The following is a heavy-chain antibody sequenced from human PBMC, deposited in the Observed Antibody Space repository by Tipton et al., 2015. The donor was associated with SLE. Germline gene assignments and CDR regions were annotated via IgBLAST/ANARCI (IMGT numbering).Heavy chain of an antibody. Sequence: TLSLTCTVSGVSISSGGHYWSWLRQLPGKGLEWIGYLYYSGSTEYNPSLKSRVTISVDTSKNHFSLNLYSVTAADTAVYYCASGSRGVGFDVWGHGTTVIVSS. CDR1: GVSISSGGHY. CDR3: ASGSRGVGFDV. J-gene: IGHJ6*02. V-gene: IGHV4-31*03. D-gene: IGHD3-10*01. CDR2: LYYSGST.